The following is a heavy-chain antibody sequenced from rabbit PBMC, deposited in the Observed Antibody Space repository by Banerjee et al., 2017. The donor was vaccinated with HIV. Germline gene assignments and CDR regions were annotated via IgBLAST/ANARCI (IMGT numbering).Heavy chain of an antibody. D-gene: IGHD8-1*01. CDR1: GFSFSNKYV. CDR3: ARDAGSGAYIDGYFNL. Sequence: QEQLVESGGDLVKPEGSLTITCTASGFSFSNKYVMCWVRQAPGKGLEWIGCINSSSRNVVYASWATGRFTISKTSSTTVTLQMTSLTVADTATYFCARDAGSGAYIDGYFNLWGQGTLVTVS. CDR2: INSSSRNV. V-gene: IGHV1S45*01. J-gene: IGHJ4*01.